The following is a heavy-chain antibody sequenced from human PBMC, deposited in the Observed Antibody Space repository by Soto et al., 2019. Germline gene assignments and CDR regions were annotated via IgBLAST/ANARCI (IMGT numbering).Heavy chain of an antibody. CDR2: IYYSGST. J-gene: IGHJ5*02. Sequence: PSETLSLTCTVSGGCISSYYWSWIRQPPGKGLEWIGYIYYSGSTNYNPSLKSRVTISVDTSKNQFSLKLSSVTAADTAVYYCARVGFGTPEPRGSRGDCSSTSCHHNWLDPWGQGTLVTVSS. CDR3: ARVGFGTPEPRGSRGDCSSTSCHHNWLDP. V-gene: IGHV4-59*01. CDR1: GGCISSYY. D-gene: IGHD2-2*01.